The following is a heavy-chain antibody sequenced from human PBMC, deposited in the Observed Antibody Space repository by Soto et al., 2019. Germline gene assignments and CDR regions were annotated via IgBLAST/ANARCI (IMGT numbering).Heavy chain of an antibody. CDR1: GYSFTSYW. CDR2: IYPGDSDT. J-gene: IGHJ5*02. Sequence: GESLKISCKGSGYSFTSYWIGWVRQMPGKGLKWMGIIYPGDSDTRYSPSFQGQVTISADKSISTAYLQWSSLKASDTAMYYCARRGYCSSTSCYNWFDPWGQGTLVTVSS. CDR3: ARRGYCSSTSCYNWFDP. D-gene: IGHD2-2*03. V-gene: IGHV5-51*01.